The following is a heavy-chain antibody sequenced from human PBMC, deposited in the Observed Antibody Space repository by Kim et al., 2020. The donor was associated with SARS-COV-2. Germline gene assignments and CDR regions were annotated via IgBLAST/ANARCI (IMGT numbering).Heavy chain of an antibody. CDR3: ARESGLRFLEWSPPLYWYFDL. D-gene: IGHD3-3*01. J-gene: IGHJ2*01. V-gene: IGHV3-74*01. CDR1: GFTFSSYW. Sequence: GGSLRLSCAASGFTFSSYWMHLVRQAPGKGLVWVSRINSDGSSTSYADSVKGRFTISRDNAKNTLYLQMNSLRAEDTAVYYCARESGLRFLEWSPPLYWYFDLWGRGTLVTVSS. CDR2: INSDGSST.